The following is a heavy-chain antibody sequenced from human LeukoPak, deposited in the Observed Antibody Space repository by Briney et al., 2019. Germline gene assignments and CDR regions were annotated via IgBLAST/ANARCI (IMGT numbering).Heavy chain of an antibody. D-gene: IGHD2-2*01. Sequence: SETLSLTCTVSGGSISSYYWSWIRQPAGKGLEWIGRIYTSGSTNYNPSLKSRVTISVDTSKNQFSLKLSSVTAADTAVYYCARAPGSYCSSTSCSADAFDIWGQGTMVTVSS. J-gene: IGHJ3*02. CDR3: ARAPGSYCSSTSCSADAFDI. CDR1: GGSISSYY. V-gene: IGHV4-4*07. CDR2: IYTSGST.